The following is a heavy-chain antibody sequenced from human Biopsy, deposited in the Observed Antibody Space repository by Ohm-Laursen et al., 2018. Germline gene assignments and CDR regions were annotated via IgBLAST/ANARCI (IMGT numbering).Heavy chain of an antibody. Sequence: SLRLSCSASGFTFGDYYMSWIRQAPGKGLEWLSYISGSGVTKMYADSVKGRFTVSRDNAKNLLYLEMNNLTVEDTAVYYCATDGAGSYNENWGQGTLVRVSS. CDR2: ISGSGVTK. CDR1: GFTFGDYY. D-gene: IGHD3-10*01. J-gene: IGHJ4*02. CDR3: ATDGAGSYNEN. V-gene: IGHV3-11*01.